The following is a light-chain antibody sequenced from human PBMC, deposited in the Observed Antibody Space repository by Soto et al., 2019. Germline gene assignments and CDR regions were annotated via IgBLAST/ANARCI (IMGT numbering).Light chain of an antibody. CDR2: VAS. CDR3: QQYNVWPLT. CDR1: QSVSSN. V-gene: IGKV3-15*01. Sequence: EIVMTQSPATLSVSPGERATLSCRASQSVSSNLAWYQQKPGQTPKLLIYVASTRATGIPARFSGSGSGTEFTLTISRLQSEDFAVHYCQQYNVWPLTFGGGTKVEFK. J-gene: IGKJ4*01.